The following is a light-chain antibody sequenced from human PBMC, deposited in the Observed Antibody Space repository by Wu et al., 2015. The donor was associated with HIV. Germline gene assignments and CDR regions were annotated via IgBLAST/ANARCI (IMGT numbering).Light chain of an antibody. V-gene: IGKV1-6*01. Sequence: AIQMTQFPSSLSPSVGDRVTITCRASQAIRDDVSWFQHKPGKAPKLLIFGASTLQSGVPSRFSGSGYGTDFSLIISSLQPEDSATYYCLQDYNLWTFGQGTKGGN. CDR2: GAS. CDR3: LQDYNLWT. CDR1: QAIRDD. J-gene: IGKJ1*01.